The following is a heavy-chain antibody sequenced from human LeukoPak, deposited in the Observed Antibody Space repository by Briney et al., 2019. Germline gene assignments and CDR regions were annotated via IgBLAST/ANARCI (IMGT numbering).Heavy chain of an antibody. CDR2: IYSGGST. CDR1: GFTVSSNY. V-gene: IGHV3-53*01. J-gene: IGHJ4*02. D-gene: IGHD6-13*01. Sequence: GGSLRLSCAASGFTVSSNYMSWVRQAPGKGLEWVSVIYSGGSTYYADSVKGRFTISRDNSKNTLYLQMNSLRAEDTAVYYCARGLAAAVLGGYYFDYWGQGTLVTVSS. CDR3: ARGLAAAVLGGYYFDY.